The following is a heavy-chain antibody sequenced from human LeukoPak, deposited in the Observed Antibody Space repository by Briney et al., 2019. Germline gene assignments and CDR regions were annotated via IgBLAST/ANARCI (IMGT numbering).Heavy chain of an antibody. V-gene: IGHV1-2*02. D-gene: IGHD4-23*01. CDR3: ARELTSNSNWFDP. CDR1: GYMYLGYL. Sequence: ASVKVSCKASGYMYLGYLIHWLRQAPGQGLEWMGWINPNSGGTNYAQRFQGRVTMTRDTSISTAYMDLSSLRSDDTAVFYCARELTSNSNWFDPWGQGTLVTVSS. CDR2: INPNSGGT. J-gene: IGHJ5*02.